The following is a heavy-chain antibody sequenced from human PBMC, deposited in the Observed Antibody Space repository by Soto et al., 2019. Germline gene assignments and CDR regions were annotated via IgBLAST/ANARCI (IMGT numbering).Heavy chain of an antibody. CDR1: GGTFSSYA. V-gene: IGHV1-69*13. D-gene: IGHD3-10*02. J-gene: IGHJ6*02. CDR3: ARDPLSSFVMDV. CDR2: IIPTFGRT. Sequence: SVKVSCKASGGTFSSYAISWVRQAPGKGLEWMGKIIPTFGRTNYAQKFQGRLTISADDSTSTAYMELTSLESEDTAVYYCARDPLSSFVMDVWGQGTTVTVPS.